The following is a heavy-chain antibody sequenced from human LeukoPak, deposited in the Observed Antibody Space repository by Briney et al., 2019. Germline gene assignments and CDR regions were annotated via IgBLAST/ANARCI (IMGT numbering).Heavy chain of an antibody. J-gene: IGHJ4*02. D-gene: IGHD2-15*01. V-gene: IGHV3-53*01. Sequence: GGSLRLSCAASGFTVSSNYMSWVRQAPGKGLEWVSVIYSGGSTYYADSVKGRFTISRDNSKNTLYLQMNSLRAEDTAVYYCAKDGYCSGGSCYPIDYWGQGTLVTVSS. CDR3: AKDGYCSGGSCYPIDY. CDR2: IYSGGST. CDR1: GFTVSSNY.